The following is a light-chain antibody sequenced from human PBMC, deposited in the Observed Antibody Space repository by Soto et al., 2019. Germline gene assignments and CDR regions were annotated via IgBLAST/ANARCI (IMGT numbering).Light chain of an antibody. CDR2: EVN. J-gene: IGLJ2*01. CDR3: QSYDSSLSGLGV. Sequence: QSVLTQPPSASGSPGQSVTIACTGTSSDVGGYKYVSWYQQHPGKAPKLMIYEVNKRPSGVPDRFSGSKSGHTASLTVSGLQADDEAEYYCQSYDSSLSGLGVFGGGTKLTVL. CDR1: SSDVGGYKY. V-gene: IGLV2-8*01.